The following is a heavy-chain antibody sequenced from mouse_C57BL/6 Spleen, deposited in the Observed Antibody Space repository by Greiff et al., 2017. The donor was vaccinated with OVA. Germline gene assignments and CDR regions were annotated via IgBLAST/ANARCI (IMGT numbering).Heavy chain of an antibody. V-gene: IGHV1-52*01. D-gene: IGHD4-1*01. CDR2: IDPSDSET. Sequence: VQLQQPGAELVRPGSSVKLSCKASGYTFTSYWMHWVKQRPIQGLEWIGNIDPSDSETHYNQKFKDKATLTVDKSSSTAYMQLSSLTSEDSAVYYCARGGGDWDGAYWGQGTLVTVSA. CDR3: ARGGGDWDGAY. CDR1: GYTFTSYW. J-gene: IGHJ3*01.